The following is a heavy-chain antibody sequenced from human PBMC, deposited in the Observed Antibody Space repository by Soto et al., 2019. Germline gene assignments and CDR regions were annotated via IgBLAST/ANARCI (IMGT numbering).Heavy chain of an antibody. D-gene: IGHD3-3*01. V-gene: IGHV2-5*01. CDR2: IYWHDDK. Sequence: QITLKESGPPLVKSTQTLTLTCTFSGFSLSTDAVGVGWIRQPPGKALEWLALIYWHDDKRYSPSLMSRLAITKDTSKNQVVLTMTNMDPVDTATYYCVHLWGFLEWFHGMDVWGQGTTVTVSS. CDR3: VHLWGFLEWFHGMDV. CDR1: GFSLSTDAVG. J-gene: IGHJ6*02.